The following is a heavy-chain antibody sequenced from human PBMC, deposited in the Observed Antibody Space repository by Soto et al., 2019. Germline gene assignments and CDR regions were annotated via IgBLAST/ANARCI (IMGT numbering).Heavy chain of an antibody. Sequence: EVQLVESGGGLVQPGGSLKLSCAASGFTFSGSAMHWVRQASGKGLEWVGRIRSKANSYATAYAASVKGRFTISRADSKNTAYLQRNSLKPEDTAVYYCTRRVTTRVPEVVPAAMRAYYYGMDVWGQGTTVTVSS. CDR2: IRSKANSYAT. D-gene: IGHD2-2*01. V-gene: IGHV3-73*02. J-gene: IGHJ6*02. CDR1: GFTFSGSA. CDR3: TRRVTTRVPEVVPAAMRAYYYGMDV.